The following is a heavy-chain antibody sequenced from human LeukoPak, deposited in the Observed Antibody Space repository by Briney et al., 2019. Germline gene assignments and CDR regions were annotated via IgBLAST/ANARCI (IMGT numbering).Heavy chain of an antibody. V-gene: IGHV3-66*01. CDR3: VRSATNSLFFDN. D-gene: IGHD1-14*01. Sequence: GGSLRLSCAASGFIVSNYHMSWVRQAPGKGLEWVSLIYSGGSSYYADSVKGRFTISRDNARNTLNLKMSSLRGEDTAVYHCVRSATNSLFFDNWGQGTLVTVSS. J-gene: IGHJ4*02. CDR2: IYSGGSS. CDR1: GFIVSNYH.